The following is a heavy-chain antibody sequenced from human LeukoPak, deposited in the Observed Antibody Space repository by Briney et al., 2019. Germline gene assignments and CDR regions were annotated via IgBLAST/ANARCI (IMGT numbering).Heavy chain of an antibody. CDR3: ARDARRGIAVAGSVVY. CDR2: IYSGGST. Sequence: GGSLRLSCAASEFSVGSNYMTWVRQAPGKGLEWVSLIYSGGSTYYADSVKGRFTISRDNSKNTLYLQMNSLRAEDTAVYYCARDARRGIAVAGSVVYWGQGTLVTVSS. J-gene: IGHJ4*02. CDR1: EFSVGSNY. V-gene: IGHV3-66*01. D-gene: IGHD6-19*01.